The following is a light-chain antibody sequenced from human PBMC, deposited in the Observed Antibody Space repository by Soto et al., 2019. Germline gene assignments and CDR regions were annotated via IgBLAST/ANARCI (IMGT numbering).Light chain of an antibody. CDR1: ESISTW. V-gene: IGKV1-5*01. J-gene: IGKJ1*01. Sequence: DIQMTQSPSTLSASVGDRVTITCRASESISTWLAWYQQKQGKAPKLLMHGASRLESGVPSRFSGSGSGTEFTLTISSLQSEDFAVYYCQQYNNWPPWTFGQGTKVDIK. CDR3: QQYNNWPPWT. CDR2: GAS.